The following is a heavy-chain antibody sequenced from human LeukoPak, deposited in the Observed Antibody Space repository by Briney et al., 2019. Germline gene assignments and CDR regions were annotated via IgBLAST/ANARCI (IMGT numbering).Heavy chain of an antibody. CDR2: IYPSAGYA. CDR3: VREEEGGTFDY. J-gene: IGHJ4*02. CDR1: GYIFTSYY. Sequence: ASVKVSCKASGYIFTSYYIHWVRQAPGQGLEWMGIIYPSAGYANYAQTFQGRVTMAMHTSTRTVDMHLSSLRSEDTAVYYCVREEEGGTFDYWGQGTLVTVSS. V-gene: IGHV1-46*01. D-gene: IGHD3-16*01.